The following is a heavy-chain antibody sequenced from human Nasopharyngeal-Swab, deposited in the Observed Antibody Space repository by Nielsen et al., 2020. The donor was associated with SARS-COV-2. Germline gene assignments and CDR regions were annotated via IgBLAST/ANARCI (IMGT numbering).Heavy chain of an antibody. CDR2: ISAYNGNT. V-gene: IGHV1-18*01. CDR3: ARGIVRRAYYYYMDV. D-gene: IGHD2-8*01. J-gene: IGHJ6*03. Sequence: WVRQAPGQGLEWMGWISAYNGNTNYAQKLQGRVTMTTDTSTSTAYMELRSLGSDDTAVYYCARGIVRRAYYYYMDVWGKGTTVTVSS.